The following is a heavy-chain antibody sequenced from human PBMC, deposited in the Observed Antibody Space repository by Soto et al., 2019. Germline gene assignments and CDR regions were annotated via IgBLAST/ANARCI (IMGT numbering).Heavy chain of an antibody. D-gene: IGHD2-2*01. CDR3: ARDIACSSSSCQGDNFDI. CDR2: IYSGGGT. J-gene: IGHJ3*02. V-gene: IGHV3-53*01. Sequence: PGWSLRLSCESSVFSVTNNYMYWVRQAPGKGLEWVSLIYSGGGTHYADFVNGRFIISRDNSKNTLHLQMDKLRAEDTAIYYCARDIACSSSSCQGDNFDIWGRGTLVTVSS. CDR1: VFSVTNNY.